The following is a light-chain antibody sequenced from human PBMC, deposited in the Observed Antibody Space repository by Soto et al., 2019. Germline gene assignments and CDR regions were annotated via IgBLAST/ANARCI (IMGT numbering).Light chain of an antibody. J-gene: IGLJ2*01. CDR3: AAWDDSLNVVL. V-gene: IGLV1-44*01. Sequence: QSVLTQPPSASGTPGQRVTISCSGSSSNIGSNTVNWYQQFPGTAPKLLIYSNYQRPSGVPDRFSGSKSGTSASLAIGRLQSEDEADYYCAAWDDSLNVVLFGGGTKVTVL. CDR2: SNY. CDR1: SSNIGSNT.